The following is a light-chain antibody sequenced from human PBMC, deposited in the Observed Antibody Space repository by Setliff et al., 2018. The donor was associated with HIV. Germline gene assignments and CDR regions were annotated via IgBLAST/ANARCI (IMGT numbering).Light chain of an antibody. J-gene: IGKJ4*01. CDR3: QKYYSAPLT. CDR2: AAS. Sequence: DIQMTQSPSSLSASVGDRVTITCRASQDISNYLAWYQQKPGKVPKLLIYAASTLQSGFPSRFSGSKSGTDFTLTISSLQPEDVATDYCQKYYSAPLTFGGGTKVDIK. V-gene: IGKV1-27*01. CDR1: QDISNY.